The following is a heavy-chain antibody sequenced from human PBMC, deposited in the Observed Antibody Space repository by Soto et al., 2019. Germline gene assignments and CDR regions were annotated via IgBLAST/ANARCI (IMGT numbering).Heavy chain of an antibody. V-gene: IGHV3-7*03. CDR3: TRGIRGSNGWSYYYGMDV. J-gene: IGHJ6*02. CDR1: GFTFSNYW. Sequence: GGSLRLSCAASGFTFSNYWMSWVRQAPGKGLEWVANIQQDGGEQYYVDSVKGRFTISRDNAKNSLYLQMSSLRAEDTAVYYCTRGIRGSNGWSYYYGMDVWGQGTTVTVSS. D-gene: IGHD6-19*01. CDR2: IQQDGGEQ.